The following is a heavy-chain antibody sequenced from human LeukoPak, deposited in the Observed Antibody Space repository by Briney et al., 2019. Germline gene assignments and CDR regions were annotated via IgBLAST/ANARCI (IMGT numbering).Heavy chain of an antibody. CDR2: IYYSGST. CDR3: RREAVATGGVEY. V-gene: IGHV4-59*01. Sequence: PSETLSLTCTVSGGSISSYYWGWIRQPPGKGLEWIGYIYYSGSTNYNPSLKSRVTISVDTSKNQFSLKLSSVTTADTAVYYCRREAVATGGVEYWGQGTLVTVSS. D-gene: IGHD5-12*01. CDR1: GGSISSYY. J-gene: IGHJ4*02.